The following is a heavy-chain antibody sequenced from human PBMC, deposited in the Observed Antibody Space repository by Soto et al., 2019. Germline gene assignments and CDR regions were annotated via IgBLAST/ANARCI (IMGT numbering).Heavy chain of an antibody. Sequence: PGDSLKISCNGSGYSFTSYWIVWVLQMPGKGLEWMGVVDPNDSDTRYSPSFEGQVTISADKSITTAYLQWSSLKASDTAMYYCARPHGPSGYYYGLDVWGQGTTVTVSS. D-gene: IGHD3-10*01. CDR1: GYSFTSYW. J-gene: IGHJ6*02. CDR2: VDPNDSDT. V-gene: IGHV5-51*01. CDR3: ARPHGPSGYYYGLDV.